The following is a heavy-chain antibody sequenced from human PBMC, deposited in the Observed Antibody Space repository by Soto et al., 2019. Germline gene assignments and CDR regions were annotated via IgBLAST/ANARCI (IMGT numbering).Heavy chain of an antibody. CDR1: VGTTSSGLDY. CDR2: IYYSGST. J-gene: IGHJ4*02. D-gene: IGHD3-3*01. CDR3: ARSYYDFWSGYSYYFDY. V-gene: IGHV4-39*01. Sequence: SERLCQSGTVCVGTTSSGLDYWRWLGQPPGKGLEWIGSIYYSGSTYYNPSLKSRVTISVDTSKNQFSLKLSSVTAADTAVYYCARSYYDFWSGYSYYFDYWGQGTLLPVSS.